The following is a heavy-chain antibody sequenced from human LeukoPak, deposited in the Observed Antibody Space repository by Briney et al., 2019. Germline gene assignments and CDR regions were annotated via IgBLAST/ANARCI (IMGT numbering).Heavy chain of an antibody. CDR2: IYSGGST. V-gene: IGHV3-53*01. CDR1: GFTVSSNC. J-gene: IGHJ4*02. D-gene: IGHD3-22*01. CDR3: ARHTPRPYYYDSSGYRPDFDY. Sequence: GGSLRLSCAASGFTVSSNCMSWVRQAQGKGLEWVSVIYSGGSTYYADSVKGRFTISRDNSKNTLYLQMNSLRAEDTAVYYCARHTPRPYYYDSSGYRPDFDYWGQGTLVTVSS.